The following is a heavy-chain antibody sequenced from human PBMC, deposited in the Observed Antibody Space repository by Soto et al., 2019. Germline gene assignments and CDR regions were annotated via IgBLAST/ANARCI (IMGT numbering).Heavy chain of an antibody. CDR3: TTDRVVRGVPTARYYYGMDV. Sequence: GGSLRLSCAASGFTFSNAWMNWVRQAPGKGLEWVGRIKSKTDGGTTDYAAPVKGRFTISRDDSKNTLYLQMNSLKTEDTAAYYCTTDRVVRGVPTARYYYGMDVWGQGTTVTVSS. V-gene: IGHV3-15*07. CDR2: IKSKTDGGTT. D-gene: IGHD3-10*01. J-gene: IGHJ6*02. CDR1: GFTFSNAW.